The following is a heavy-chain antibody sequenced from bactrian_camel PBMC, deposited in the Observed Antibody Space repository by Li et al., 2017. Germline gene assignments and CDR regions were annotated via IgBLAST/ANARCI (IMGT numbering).Heavy chain of an antibody. CDR2: IYTGSGNT. CDR3: AKDDYGATWMTAE. J-gene: IGHJ4*01. V-gene: IGHV3S1*01. Sequence: HVQLVESGGGSVQAGGSLRLSCAASGYTYNRNCMAWFRQAPGKEREGVARIYTGSGNTYYADSVKGRFTISKDNAKSTVYLQMNNLQFEDTALYYCAKDDYGATWMTAERGQGTQVTVS. D-gene: IGHD4*01. CDR1: GYTYNRNC.